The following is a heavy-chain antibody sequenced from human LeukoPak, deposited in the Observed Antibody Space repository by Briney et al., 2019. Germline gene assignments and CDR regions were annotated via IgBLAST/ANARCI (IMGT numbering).Heavy chain of an antibody. CDR1: GGSISSGSYY. V-gene: IGHV4-61*02. J-gene: IGHJ5*02. Sequence: SETLSLTCTASGGSISSGSYYWSWIRQPAGKGLEWIGRIYTSGSTNYNPSLKSRVTISVDTSKNQFSLKLSSVTAADRAVYYCARVSYCSSTSCPNSEGNWFDPWGQGTLVTVSS. CDR2: IYTSGST. D-gene: IGHD2-2*01. CDR3: ARVSYCSSTSCPNSEGNWFDP.